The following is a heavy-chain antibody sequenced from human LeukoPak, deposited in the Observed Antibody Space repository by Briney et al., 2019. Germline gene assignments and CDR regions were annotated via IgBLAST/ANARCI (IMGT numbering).Heavy chain of an antibody. J-gene: IGHJ4*02. CDR2: ISWNSGSI. CDR1: GFTFDDNA. V-gene: IGHV3-9*01. CDR3: AKGGSGSYYKAFYHY. D-gene: IGHD3-10*01. Sequence: GRSLRLSCAASGFTFDDNAMHWVRQAPGKGLEWVSGISWNSGSIGYADSVKGRFTISRDNAKNSLYLQMNSLRAEDTALYYCAKGGSGSYYKAFYHYWGQGTLVTVSS.